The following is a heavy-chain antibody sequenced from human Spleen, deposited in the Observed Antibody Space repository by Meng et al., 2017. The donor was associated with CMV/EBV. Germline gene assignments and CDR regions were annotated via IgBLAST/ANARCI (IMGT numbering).Heavy chain of an antibody. D-gene: IGHD3-3*01. CDR2: MNPNSDYT. CDR1: GYTFTNYD. CDR3: ARTFRTTLFGVVIFDGLDV. Sequence: ASVKVSCKASGYTFTNYDISWVRQATGQGLEWMGWMNPNSDYTAYAPKFQGRVTMTRDPSISTAYMELRSLRSEDTAVYYCARTFRTTLFGVVIFDGLDVWGQGTTVTVSS. J-gene: IGHJ6*02. V-gene: IGHV1-8*01.